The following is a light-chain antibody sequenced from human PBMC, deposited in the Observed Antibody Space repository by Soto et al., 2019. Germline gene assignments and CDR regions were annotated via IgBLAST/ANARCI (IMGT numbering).Light chain of an antibody. CDR3: QQYDNRQNT. J-gene: IGKJ4*01. V-gene: IGKV1-33*01. CDR2: DAS. Sequence: DIQMTQSPSSLSASVGDRVTITCQASQDISNYLNWYQQKPGKAPKLLIYDASNLETGVPSRLSGSGSGTDFTFTISSLQPEDIATYYCQQYDNRQNTFGGGTKVEIK. CDR1: QDISNY.